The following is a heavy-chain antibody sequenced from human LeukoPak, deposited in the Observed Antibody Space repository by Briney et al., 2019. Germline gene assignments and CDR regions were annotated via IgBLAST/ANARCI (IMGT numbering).Heavy chain of an antibody. CDR1: GFTFSSYW. Sequence: SGGSLRLSCAASGFTFSSYWMSWVRQAPGKGLEWVASIKQDGSEKYYVDSVKGRFTISRDNAENSLYLQMNSLRAEDTAVYYCARAGLTYYDFWSGYPYYMDVWGKGTTVTVSS. D-gene: IGHD3-3*01. CDR3: ARAGLTYYDFWSGYPYYMDV. J-gene: IGHJ6*03. CDR2: IKQDGSEK. V-gene: IGHV3-7*01.